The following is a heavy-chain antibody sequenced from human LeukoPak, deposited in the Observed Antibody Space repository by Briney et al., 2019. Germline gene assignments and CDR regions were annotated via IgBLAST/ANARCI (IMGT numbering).Heavy chain of an antibody. CDR2: INPNRGGT. CDR3: ASVPVGEHKGYAFDI. V-gene: IGHV1-2*02. J-gene: IGHJ3*02. D-gene: IGHD3-10*01. CDR1: GYTFTGYY. Sequence: GASVKVSSKASGYTFTGYYMHWVRPAPGQGLERMGWINPNRGGTNYAQTFQGRVTMTRDTSISTAYKELSRVRSDDTAVYYCASVPVGEHKGYAFDIWGQGTMVTVSS.